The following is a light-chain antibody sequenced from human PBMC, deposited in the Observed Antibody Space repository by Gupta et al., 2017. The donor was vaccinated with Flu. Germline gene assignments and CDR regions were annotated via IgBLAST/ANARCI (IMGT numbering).Light chain of an antibody. J-gene: IGLJ3*02. CDR2: EVR. V-gene: IGLV2-14*01. Sequence: HSALTQPASMSGSPGQSITISCTGTTTDIGSYNYVSWYQQHPGMAPKLLISEVRNRPSGVSHRFSGSKSGTTASLTISGLQAEDEADYYCSSYTTSSALVLFGGGTKLTVL. CDR1: TTDIGSYNY. CDR3: SSYTTSSALVL.